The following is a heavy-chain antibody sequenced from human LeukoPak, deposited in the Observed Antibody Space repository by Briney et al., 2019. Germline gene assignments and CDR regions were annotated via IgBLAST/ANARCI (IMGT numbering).Heavy chain of an antibody. CDR1: GGTFSSHA. Sequence: SVKVSCKASGGTFSSHAISWVRQAPGQGLEWMGRIIPIFGIANYAQKFQGRVTITADKSTSTAYMELSSLRSEDTAVYYCARGRSTYYYYYYGMDVWGQGTTVTVSS. CDR3: ARGRSTYYYYYYGMDV. V-gene: IGHV1-69*04. J-gene: IGHJ6*02. CDR2: IIPIFGIA. D-gene: IGHD1-26*01.